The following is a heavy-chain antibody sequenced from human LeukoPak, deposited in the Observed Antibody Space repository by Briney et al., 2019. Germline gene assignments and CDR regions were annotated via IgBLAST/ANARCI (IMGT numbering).Heavy chain of an antibody. CDR1: GFTFSSYW. CDR3: ARSAYCGSNCHYYFDY. V-gene: IGHV3-74*01. CDR2: INSDGSST. D-gene: IGHD2-21*02. J-gene: IGHJ4*02. Sequence: GGSLRLSCAASGFTFSSYWMPWVRQVPGKGLVWVSRINSDGSSTSYADSVKGRFAISRDNAQNTLYLQMNSLRAEDTAVYYCARSAYCGSNCHYYFDYWGQGTLVTVSS.